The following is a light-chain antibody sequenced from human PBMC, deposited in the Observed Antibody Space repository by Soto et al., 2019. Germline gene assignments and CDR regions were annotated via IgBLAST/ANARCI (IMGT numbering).Light chain of an antibody. CDR2: AVS. CDR3: QQSYSTPFT. J-gene: IGKJ2*01. V-gene: IGKV1-17*03. CDR1: QGISNY. Sequence: DIQMTQSPSAMSVSVGDRVTITCRASQGISNYLAWFQQKPGKVPERLIYAVSSLHSGVPSRFSGSGSGTEFTLTISSLQPEDCAIYYCQQSYSTPFTFGQGTKLEIK.